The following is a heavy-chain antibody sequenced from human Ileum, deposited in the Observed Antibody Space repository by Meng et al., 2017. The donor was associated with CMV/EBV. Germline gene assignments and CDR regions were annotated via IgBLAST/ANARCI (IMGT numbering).Heavy chain of an antibody. D-gene: IGHD6-6*01. J-gene: IGHJ5*02. CDR2: IHWGGRK. V-gene: IGHV2-5*02. CDR1: GVSRTTNVER. Sequence: QSTLKAPGPTKVKTTPTPTQTCSISGVSRTTNVERVRWIRQPTGKSLEWLALIHWGGRKQYSPSLQSRLTATMNTSKNKVVLTMTNMDPVDTATYYCVHKYSSSSGQVSWGQGTLVTVSS. CDR3: VHKYSSSSGQVS.